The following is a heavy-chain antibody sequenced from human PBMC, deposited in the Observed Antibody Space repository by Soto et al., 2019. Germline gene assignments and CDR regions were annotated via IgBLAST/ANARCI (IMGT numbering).Heavy chain of an antibody. CDR2: ISYDGSNK. CDR1: GFTFSSYA. D-gene: IGHD6-19*01. Sequence: GGSLRLSCAASGFTFSSYAMHWVRQASGKGLEWVAVISYDGSNKYYADSVKGRFTISRDNSKNTLYLQMNSLRAEDTAVYYCARDLIAVAGILDYWGQGTLVTVSS. CDR3: ARDLIAVAGILDY. V-gene: IGHV3-30-3*01. J-gene: IGHJ4*02.